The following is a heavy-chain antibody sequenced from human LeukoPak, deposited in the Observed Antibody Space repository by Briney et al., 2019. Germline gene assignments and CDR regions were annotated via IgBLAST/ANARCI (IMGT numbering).Heavy chain of an antibody. CDR2: IYYSGST. Sequence: PSETLSLTCAVSGGSLSGYYWTWIRQPPGKGLEWIGYIYYSGSTNYNPSLKSRVTISVDTSKNQFSLKLSSVTAADTAVYYCARTTEGGYTYDYFYYYYMDVWGKGTTVTISS. CDR3: ARTTEGGYTYDYFYYYYMDV. J-gene: IGHJ6*03. D-gene: IGHD5-18*01. V-gene: IGHV4-59*01. CDR1: GGSLSGYY.